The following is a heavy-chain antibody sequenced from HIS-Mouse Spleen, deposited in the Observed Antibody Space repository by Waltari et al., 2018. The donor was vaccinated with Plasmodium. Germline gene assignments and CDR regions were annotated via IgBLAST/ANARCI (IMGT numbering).Heavy chain of an antibody. J-gene: IGHJ1*01. CDR3: ARVLGYKAAAGTFVEYFQH. D-gene: IGHD6-13*01. Sequence: QVQLVQSGAEVKKPGASVKVSCKASGYTFPGSYMHWVRQAPGQGLEWMGWINPNSGGTNYAQKFQGRVTMTRDTSISTAYMELSRLRSDDTAVYYCARVLGYKAAAGTFVEYFQHWGQGTLVTVSS. CDR2: INPNSGGT. CDR1: GYTFPGSY. V-gene: IGHV1-2*02.